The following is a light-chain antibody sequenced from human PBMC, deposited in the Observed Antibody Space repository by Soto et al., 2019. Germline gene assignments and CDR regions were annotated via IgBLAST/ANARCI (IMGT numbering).Light chain of an antibody. CDR1: SSNIGADYE. CDR2: GNT. V-gene: IGLV1-40*01. J-gene: IGLJ1*01. Sequence: QSVLTQPPSVSGAPGQRVTISCTGASSNIGADYEVHWYQQLPGTAPKLLIYGNTNRPSGVPDRFSGSKSGSSASLAITGHQAEDEAEYYCQSYDSTLKGCVFGTGTKVTVL. CDR3: QSYDSTLKGCV.